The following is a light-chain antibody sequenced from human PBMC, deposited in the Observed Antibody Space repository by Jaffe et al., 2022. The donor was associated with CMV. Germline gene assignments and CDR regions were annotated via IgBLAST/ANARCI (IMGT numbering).Light chain of an antibody. J-gene: IGLJ3*02. CDR1: TSNIGSRA. CDR2: DNS. Sequence: QSVLTQPPSASGTPGQRVTISCSGSTSNIGSRAVSWYQQLPGTAPKLVIYDNSHRPSGVPDRFSGSKSGTSASLAVSGLQSEDEADYSCAAWDVGLNGWVFGGGTKLTVL. CDR3: AAWDVGLNGWV. V-gene: IGLV1-44*01.